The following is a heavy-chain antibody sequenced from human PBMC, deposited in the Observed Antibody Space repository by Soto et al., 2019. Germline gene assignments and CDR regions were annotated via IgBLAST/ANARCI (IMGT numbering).Heavy chain of an antibody. V-gene: IGHV3-48*02. CDR2: ISSTSNTI. Sequence: GGSLRLSCAASGISFSSYSMNWVRQAPGKGLEWVSYISSTSNTIYYADSVKGRFTISRDNAKNSLCLQMNSLRDEDTAVYYCARAKYSEDYIYCYHGMDVWGQGTTVTVSS. J-gene: IGHJ6*02. D-gene: IGHD5-12*01. CDR1: GISFSSYS. CDR3: ARAKYSEDYIYCYHGMDV.